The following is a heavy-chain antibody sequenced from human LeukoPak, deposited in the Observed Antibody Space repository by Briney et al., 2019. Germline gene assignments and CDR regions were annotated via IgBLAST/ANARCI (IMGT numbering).Heavy chain of an antibody. CDR1: GGSISSGGYY. CDR2: IYYSGST. D-gene: IGHD3-22*01. V-gene: IGHV4-31*03. J-gene: IGHJ4*02. CDR3: ARNEVYYYDSSGYPAHFDY. Sequence: RTSETLSLACTVSGGSISSGGYYWSWIRQHPGKGLEWIGYIYYSGSTYYNPSLKSRVTISVDTSKNQFSLKLSSVTAADTAVYHCARNEVYYYDSSGYPAHFDYWGQGTLVTVSS.